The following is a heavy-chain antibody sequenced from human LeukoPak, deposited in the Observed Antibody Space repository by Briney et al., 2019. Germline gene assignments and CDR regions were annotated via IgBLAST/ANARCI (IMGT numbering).Heavy chain of an antibody. J-gene: IGHJ4*02. CDR3: AREVVSLNQWLAREYYFDY. CDR1: GYTFTSYY. Sequence: GASVKVSCKASGYTFTSYYMYWVRQAPGQGLEWMGIINPSGGSTSYAQKFQGRVTMTRDTSTSTVYMELSSLRSEDTAVYYCAREVVSLNQWLAREYYFDYWGQGTLVTVSS. CDR2: INPSGGST. D-gene: IGHD6-19*01. V-gene: IGHV1-46*01.